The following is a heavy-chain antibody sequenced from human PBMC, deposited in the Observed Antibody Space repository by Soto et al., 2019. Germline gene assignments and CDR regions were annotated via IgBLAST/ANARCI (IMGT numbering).Heavy chain of an antibody. CDR1: GFSLSSAGVG. CDR2: VSSTAEK. J-gene: IGHJ5*02. Sequence: QVSLRESGPVLVKPTETLTLTCTVSGFSLSSAGVGVSWIRQSPGEDLEWLAHVSSTAEKAHRTSLKNRLTSSRDTSRNLVVLTLTNLGPADTATYYCARAFTGYCSGGSCPWFAPWGPGTMVTVSS. D-gene: IGHD2-15*01. V-gene: IGHV2-26*02. CDR3: ARAFTGYCSGGSCPWFAP.